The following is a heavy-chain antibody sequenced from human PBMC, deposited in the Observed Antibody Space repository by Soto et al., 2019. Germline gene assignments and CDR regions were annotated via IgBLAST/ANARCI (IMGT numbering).Heavy chain of an antibody. CDR1: GFSFSSYT. Sequence: GGSLRLSCAAFGFSFSSYTMHWVRQAPGKGLEWVAVISYDGGNKYYADSVKGRFTISRDNAKDSLYLQMNSLRAEDTAVYYCAREVVVFGVIIPTPMDVWGQGTTVTVSS. CDR2: ISYDGGNK. D-gene: IGHD3-22*01. V-gene: IGHV3-30-3*01. CDR3: AREVVVFGVIIPTPMDV. J-gene: IGHJ6*02.